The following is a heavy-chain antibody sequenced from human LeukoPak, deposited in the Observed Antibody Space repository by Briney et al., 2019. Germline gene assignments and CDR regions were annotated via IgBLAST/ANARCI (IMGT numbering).Heavy chain of an antibody. D-gene: IGHD3-9*01. CDR1: GGSISNYY. CDR3: ARDSDYDILTGYAYYYYMDV. CDR2: IYTSGST. J-gene: IGHJ6*03. Sequence: SETLSLTCTVSGGSISNYYWSWIRQPAGKGLEWIGRIYTSGSTNYNPSLKSRVTMSVDTSKNQFSLKLSSVTAADTDVYYCARDSDYDILTGYAYYYYMDVWGKGTTVTVSS. V-gene: IGHV4-4*07.